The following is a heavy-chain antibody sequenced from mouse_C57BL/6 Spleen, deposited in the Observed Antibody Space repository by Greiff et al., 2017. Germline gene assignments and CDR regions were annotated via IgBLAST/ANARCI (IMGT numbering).Heavy chain of an antibody. CDR2: ILPGSGST. D-gene: IGHD1-1*01. CDR3: ASGPNYYGSSYGSWFAY. Sequence: VQLQQSGAELMKPGASVKLSCKATGYTFTGYWIEWVKQRPGHGLEWIGEILPGSGSTDYNEKFKGKATFTADTSSNTAYMQLSSLTTEDSAIYYCASGPNYYGSSYGSWFAYWGQGTLVTVSA. V-gene: IGHV1-9*01. J-gene: IGHJ3*01. CDR1: GYTFTGYW.